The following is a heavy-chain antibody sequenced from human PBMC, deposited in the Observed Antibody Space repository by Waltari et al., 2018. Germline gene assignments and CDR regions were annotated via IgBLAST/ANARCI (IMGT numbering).Heavy chain of an antibody. Sequence: QVQLVQSGAEVRQPGSSVTVSCTAAGGTFSSSAISSVRPAPGEGPEWVEGLIPIFGTANYAQKFQGRVTITTDESTSTAYMELSSLRSEDTAVYYCATRFLGLDYWGQGTLVTVSS. D-gene: IGHD3-3*01. J-gene: IGHJ4*02. CDR1: GGTFSSSA. V-gene: IGHV1-69*05. CDR2: LIPIFGTA. CDR3: ATRFLGLDY.